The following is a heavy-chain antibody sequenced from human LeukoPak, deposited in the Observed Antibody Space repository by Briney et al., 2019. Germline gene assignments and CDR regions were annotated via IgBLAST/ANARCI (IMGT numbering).Heavy chain of an antibody. CDR2: IRYDGSNK. V-gene: IGHV3-30*02. J-gene: IGHJ3*02. CDR3: AKVSLNMVNDAFDI. Sequence: GGSLRLSCAPSEFTFSRYGMHCVRQAPGKGLEGVAFIRYDGSNKYYADSVKGRFTISSDNSKNTLYLQMNSLRAEDTAMYYCAKVSLNMVNDAFDIWGQGTMVSVSS. D-gene: IGHD4/OR15-4a*01. CDR1: EFTFSRYG.